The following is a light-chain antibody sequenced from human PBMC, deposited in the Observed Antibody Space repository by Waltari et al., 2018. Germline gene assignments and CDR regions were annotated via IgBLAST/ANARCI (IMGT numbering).Light chain of an antibody. CDR2: VTS. J-gene: IGKJ1*01. Sequence: DIQMTQSPSIMSASVGDRVTIPCRASQSIGCWLAWYQQKPGKAPNLLIYVTSILQSGVPSRFSGSGSGTEFTLTISSLQPDDFATYYCQQYQDYPWTFGQGTRVDI. CDR3: QQYQDYPWT. CDR1: QSIGCW. V-gene: IGKV1-5*03.